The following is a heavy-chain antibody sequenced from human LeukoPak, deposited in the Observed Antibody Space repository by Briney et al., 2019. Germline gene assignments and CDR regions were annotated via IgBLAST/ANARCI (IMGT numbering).Heavy chain of an antibody. Sequence: GGSLRLSCDASGFSISDYYMSWIRQSPGKGLEWISYITSGSGSTKYADPVKGRFTISRDKAKNSVALQLNSLRAEDTAVYYCTKERRGSYYAFESWGQGTLVTVSS. J-gene: IGHJ4*02. CDR2: ITSGSGST. D-gene: IGHD3-22*01. V-gene: IGHV3-11*05. CDR1: GFSISDYY. CDR3: TKERRGSYYAFES.